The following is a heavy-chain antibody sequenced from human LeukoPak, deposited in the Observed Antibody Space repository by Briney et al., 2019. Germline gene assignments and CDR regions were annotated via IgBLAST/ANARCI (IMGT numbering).Heavy chain of an antibody. V-gene: IGHV3-23*01. D-gene: IGHD2-2*01. CDR3: AKDWGQVPASISGH. CDR1: GFSFSSDA. J-gene: IGHJ1*01. Sequence: GGSLRLSCAASGFSFSSDAMSWVRQSPGKGLEWVSAISGRGVNIYNADSVKGRFTISRDISRTTLYLQMNSLRAEDTAVYYCAKDWGQVPASISGHWGQGTLVTVSS. CDR2: ISGRGVNI.